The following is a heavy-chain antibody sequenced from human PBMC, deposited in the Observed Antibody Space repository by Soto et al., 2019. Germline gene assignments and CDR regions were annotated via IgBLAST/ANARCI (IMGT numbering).Heavy chain of an antibody. J-gene: IGHJ6*02. V-gene: IGHV1-18*01. Sequence: ASVKVSCKASGYTVTSYGISWVRQAPGQGLEWMGWISAYNGNTNYAQKLQGRVTMTTDTSTSTAYMELRSLRSDDTAVYYCARDGAYYGILTGSYYHYGMDVWGQGTTVTVSS. CDR2: ISAYNGNT. CDR3: ARDGAYYGILTGSYYHYGMDV. CDR1: GYTVTSYG. D-gene: IGHD3-9*01.